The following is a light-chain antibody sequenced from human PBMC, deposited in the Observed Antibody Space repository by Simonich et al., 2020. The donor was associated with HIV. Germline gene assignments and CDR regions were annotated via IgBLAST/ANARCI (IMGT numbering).Light chain of an antibody. CDR1: QSVLSSSNNKNY. J-gene: IGKJ1*01. V-gene: IGKV4-1*01. Sequence: DIVMTQFPDSLAVSLGERATINCKSSQSVLSSSNNKNYLAWYQQKPGQPPKLLIYWASARESGVPDRFSGSGSGTDFTLTISSLQAEDVAVYYCQQYYSTPPTFGQGTKVEIK. CDR2: WAS. CDR3: QQYYSTPPT.